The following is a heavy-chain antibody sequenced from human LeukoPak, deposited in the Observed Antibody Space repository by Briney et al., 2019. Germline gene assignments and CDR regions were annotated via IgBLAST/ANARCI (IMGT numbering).Heavy chain of an antibody. CDR1: GFTFSSYS. J-gene: IGHJ6*04. D-gene: IGHD3-10*02. CDR2: ISSSGSTI. Sequence: GGSLRLSCAASGFTFSSYSMNWVHQAPGKGLEWVSYISSSGSTIYYADSVKGRFTISRDNAKNSLYLQMNSLRAEDTAVYYCAELGITMIGGVWGKGTTVTISS. V-gene: IGHV3-48*04. CDR3: AELGITMIGGV.